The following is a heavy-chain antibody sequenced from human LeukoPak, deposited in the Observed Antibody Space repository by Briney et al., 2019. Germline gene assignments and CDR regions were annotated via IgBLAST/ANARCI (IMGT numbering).Heavy chain of an antibody. CDR1: GGSIRSSSYY. V-gene: IGHV4-39*07. Sequence: SETLFLTCTVSGGSIRSSSYYWGWFRQPPGKVLQWSGSIYYSGSTYYYPSPKSRVTISADMFNNQLSLKMSSVAAADTAVYYCARIAVRYFDWLFAFDYWGQRTLVTVSS. D-gene: IGHD3-9*01. CDR3: ARIAVRYFDWLFAFDY. CDR2: IYYSGST. J-gene: IGHJ4*02.